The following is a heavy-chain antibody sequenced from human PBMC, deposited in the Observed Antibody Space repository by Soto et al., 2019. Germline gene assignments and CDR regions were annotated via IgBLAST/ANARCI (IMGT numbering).Heavy chain of an antibody. CDR1: GFTFSSYW. CDR3: ARVPVIAAAGTVYFDY. V-gene: IGHV3-7*05. Sequence: GGSLRLSCAASGFTFSSYWMSWVRQAPGKGLEWVANIKQDGSEKYYVDSVKGRFTISRDNAKNSLYLQKNSLRAEDTAVYYCARVPVIAAAGTVYFDYWGQGTLVTVSS. CDR2: IKQDGSEK. D-gene: IGHD6-13*01. J-gene: IGHJ4*02.